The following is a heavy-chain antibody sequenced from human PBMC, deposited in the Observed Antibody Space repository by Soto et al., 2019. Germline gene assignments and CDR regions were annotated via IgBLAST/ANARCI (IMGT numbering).Heavy chain of an antibody. J-gene: IGHJ6*02. V-gene: IGHV4-4*07. Sequence: SSETLSLTCTVSGGSISSYYWSWIRQPAGKGLEWIGRIYSSGSTNYNPSLKSRVTMSVDTSKNQFSLKLSSVTAADTAVYYCARDGSSSSYYYGMDVWGQGTTVTVSS. CDR3: ARDGSSSSYYYGMDV. D-gene: IGHD6-6*01. CDR1: GGSISSYY. CDR2: IYSSGST.